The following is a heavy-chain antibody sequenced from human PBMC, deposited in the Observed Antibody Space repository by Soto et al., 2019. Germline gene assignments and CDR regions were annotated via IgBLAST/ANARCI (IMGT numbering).Heavy chain of an antibody. CDR3: ARDAPRLAAAGNGAVFDAFDI. V-gene: IGHV4-59*01. CDR1: GGSISSYY. Sequence: SETLSLTCTVSGGSISSYYWSWIRQPPGKGLEWIGYIYYSGSTNYNPSLKSRVTISVDTSKNQFSLKLSSVTAADTAVYYCARDAPRLAAAGNGAVFDAFDIWGQGTMATV. CDR2: IYYSGST. J-gene: IGHJ3*02. D-gene: IGHD6-13*01.